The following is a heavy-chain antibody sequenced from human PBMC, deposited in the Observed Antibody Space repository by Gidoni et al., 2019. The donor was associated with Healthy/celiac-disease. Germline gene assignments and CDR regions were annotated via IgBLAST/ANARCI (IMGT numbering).Heavy chain of an antibody. V-gene: IGHV3-9*01. J-gene: IGHJ4*02. D-gene: IGHD6-19*01. CDR2: ISWNSGSI. Sequence: EVQLVESGGGLVQPGRSLRLSCAASGFTFDDYAMHWVRQAPGKGLEWVSGISWNSGSIGYADSVKGRFTISRDNAKNSLYLQMNSLRAEDTALYYCAKGQQWLDPIFDYWGQGTLVTVSP. CDR3: AKGQQWLDPIFDY. CDR1: GFTFDDYA.